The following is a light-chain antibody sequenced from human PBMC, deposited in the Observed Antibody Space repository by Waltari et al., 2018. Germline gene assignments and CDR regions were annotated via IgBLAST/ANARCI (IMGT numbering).Light chain of an antibody. V-gene: IGLV2-14*03. CDR3: SSYTTSNTLWV. CDR1: SSDVGDYNF. Sequence: QSALTQPASVSGSPGQSITISCTGNSSDVGDYNFVSWYQQHPGKAPQLIISHVNSRPSGVSNRFSGSKSGNTASLTISELQAEDGADYYCSSYTTSNTLWVFGGGTKLTVL. CDR2: HVN. J-gene: IGLJ3*02.